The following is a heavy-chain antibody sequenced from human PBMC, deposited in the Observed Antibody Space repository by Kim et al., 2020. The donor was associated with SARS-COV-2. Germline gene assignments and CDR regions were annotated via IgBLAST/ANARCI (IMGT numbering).Heavy chain of an antibody. CDR2: INHSGST. V-gene: IGHV4-34*01. D-gene: IGHD3-3*01. CDR3: ARGTREWLTFYYYYDMDV. J-gene: IGHJ6*03. CDR1: GGSFSGYY. Sequence: SETLSLTCAVYGGSFSGYYWSWIRQPPGKGLEWIGEINHSGSTNSNPSLKSRVTISVDTSKNQFSLKLSSVTAADTAVYYCARGTREWLTFYYYYDMDVWGKGTTVTVSS.